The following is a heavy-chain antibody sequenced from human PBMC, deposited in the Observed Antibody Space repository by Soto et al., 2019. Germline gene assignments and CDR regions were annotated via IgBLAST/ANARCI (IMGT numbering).Heavy chain of an antibody. CDR1: GFTFNDYY. CDR2: ISISGSNI. CDR3: ARGWRYDFWSGYFEF. V-gene: IGHV3-11*01. Sequence: VQLVESGGGLVKPGGSLRLSCAASGFTFNDYYMTWIRQAPGKGLEWISYISISGSNIHYADSVKGRFTISRDNAKKSRYLQMDSLRAEDTAVYFCARGWRYDFWSGYFEFWGQGALVTVSS. D-gene: IGHD3-3*01. J-gene: IGHJ4*02.